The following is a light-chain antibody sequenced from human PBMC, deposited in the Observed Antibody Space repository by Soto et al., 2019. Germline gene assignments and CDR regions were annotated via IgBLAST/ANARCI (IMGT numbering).Light chain of an antibody. Sequence: QAVVTQPPSVSGAPGQRVTISCTGSSSNIGSTYDVQWYQQLPGTAPKLLIHGNTNRPSGVPDRFSGSKSGTSAFLAITGLQADDEADYYCQSYDDSLSVHYVFGTGTKLTVL. CDR3: QSYDDSLSVHYV. CDR2: GNT. V-gene: IGLV1-40*01. CDR1: SSNIGSTYD. J-gene: IGLJ1*01.